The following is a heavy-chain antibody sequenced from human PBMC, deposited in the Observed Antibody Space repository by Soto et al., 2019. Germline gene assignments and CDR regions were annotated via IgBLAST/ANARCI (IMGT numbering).Heavy chain of an antibody. CDR3: ARQSTGYSVEVDY. D-gene: IGHD6-13*01. V-gene: IGHV4-38-2*01. CDR2: IYHSGST. J-gene: IGHJ4*02. CDR1: GYSISTGFN. Sequence: SETLSLTCAVSGYSISTGFNWAWIRQPPGKGLEWIGSIYHSGSTYYNLSLKSRVTISSDASKNQISLKLSSVTAADTAVYYCARQSTGYSVEVDYWGQGTLVTVSS.